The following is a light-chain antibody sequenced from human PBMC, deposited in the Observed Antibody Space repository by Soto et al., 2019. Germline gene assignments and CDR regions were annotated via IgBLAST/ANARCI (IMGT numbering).Light chain of an antibody. V-gene: IGKV3-15*01. CDR3: QQYNNWSPYT. Sequence: EIVMTQSPATLSVSPGERATLSCRASQSVSSNLAWYQQKPGQAPRLLIYGASTSATGIPSRFSGSGSGTVSTPTISSLQSEDFAVYYCQQYNNWSPYTFGQGTKVEIK. CDR1: QSVSSN. CDR2: GAS. J-gene: IGKJ2*01.